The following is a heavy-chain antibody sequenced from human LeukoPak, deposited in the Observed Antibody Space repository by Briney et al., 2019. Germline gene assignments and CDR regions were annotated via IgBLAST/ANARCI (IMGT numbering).Heavy chain of an antibody. CDR1: GFTFSSYS. D-gene: IGHD5-12*01. Sequence: GGSLRLSCAASGFTFSSYSMNWVRQAPGKGREWISFISSRSSTIHYADSVKGRFTISRDNAKNSLYLQMNSVRAEDTAVYYCARDHIAATTSGICWGQGTLVTVSS. CDR3: ARDHIAATTSGIC. V-gene: IGHV3-48*01. J-gene: IGHJ4*02. CDR2: ISSRSSTI.